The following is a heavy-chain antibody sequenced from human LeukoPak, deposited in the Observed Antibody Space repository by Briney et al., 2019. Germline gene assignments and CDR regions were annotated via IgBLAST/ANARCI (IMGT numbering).Heavy chain of an antibody. V-gene: IGHV3-21*01. CDR3: AREFFDREGGTTVLDY. CDR1: GFTFSSTS. Sequence: GGSLRLSCAASGFTFSSTSMNWVRQAPGKGLEWVSSISSGSSYIFYADSVKGRFTISRDNAKDSLYLQMNSLRAEDTAVYYCAREFFDREGGTTVLDYWGQGTLVTVSS. CDR2: ISSGSSYI. J-gene: IGHJ4*02. D-gene: IGHD1-26*01.